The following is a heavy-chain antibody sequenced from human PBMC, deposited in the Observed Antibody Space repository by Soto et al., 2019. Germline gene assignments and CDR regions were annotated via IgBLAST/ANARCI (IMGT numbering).Heavy chain of an antibody. J-gene: IGHJ4*02. D-gene: IGHD1-1*01. Sequence: QSTLKETGPTLVKPTQTLTLTCSCPGFSLSTNGVGVGWIRQPPVKALEWLALIYWDDDKRYSPTLKSRLTITKDTSKSQVVLTMTNLDPVDTAIYYCAHKGLEGLDYWGQETLVTVSS. CDR2: IYWDDDK. V-gene: IGHV2-5*02. CDR3: AHKGLEGLDY. CDR1: GFSLSTNGVG.